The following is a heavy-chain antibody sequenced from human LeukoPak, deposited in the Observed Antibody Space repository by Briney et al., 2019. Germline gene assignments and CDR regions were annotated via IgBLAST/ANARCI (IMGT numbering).Heavy chain of an antibody. V-gene: IGHV4-38-2*01. CDR1: GYSISSGYY. J-gene: IGHJ4*02. CDR2: IYHSGST. CDR3: ARTPTTVVTYYFDY. Sequence: SETLSLTCAVSGYSISSGYYWGWIRQPPGKGLEWIGSIYHSGSTYYNPSLKSRVTISVDTSKNQFSLKLSSVTAADTAVYYCARTPTTVVTYYFDYWGQGTLVTVS. D-gene: IGHD4-23*01.